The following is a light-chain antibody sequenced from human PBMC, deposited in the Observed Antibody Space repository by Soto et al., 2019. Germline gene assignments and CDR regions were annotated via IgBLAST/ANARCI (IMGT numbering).Light chain of an antibody. V-gene: IGLV2-14*01. CDR2: DVS. Sequence: QSVLTPRRCVSGCPAQSSTISCPGTSSDVGFYNYVSWYQQDPGKAAELMIYDVSNRPSGVSNRFSGSKSGNTASLTISGLQAEDEAAYYCSSYTSSSTYVFGTGTKVTVL. CDR3: SSYTSSSTYV. CDR1: SSDVGFYNY. J-gene: IGLJ1*01.